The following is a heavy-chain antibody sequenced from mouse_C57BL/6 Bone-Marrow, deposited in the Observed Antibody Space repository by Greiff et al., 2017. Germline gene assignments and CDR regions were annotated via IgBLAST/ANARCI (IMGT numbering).Heavy chain of an antibody. CDR1: GYTFTSYG. Sequence: VQLQQSGAELARPGASVKLSCKASGYTFTSYGISWVKQRTGQGLEWIGEIYPSSGNTYYTEKFKGKATLTADKSSSTAFMELRSLTSEDSAVSFCARRRYYYGSIYFDYGGQGTTRTVSS. CDR3: ARRRYYYGSIYFDY. D-gene: IGHD1-1*01. CDR2: IYPSSGNT. J-gene: IGHJ2*01. V-gene: IGHV1-81*01.